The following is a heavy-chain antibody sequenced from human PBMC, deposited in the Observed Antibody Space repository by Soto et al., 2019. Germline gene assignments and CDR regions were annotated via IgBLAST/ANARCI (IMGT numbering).Heavy chain of an antibody. CDR1: GGSISTYY. CDR3: ARDAMTTVIPYYYYFGMDV. J-gene: IGHJ6*02. V-gene: IGHV4-59*01. Sequence: QVQLQESGPGLVKPSETLSLTCTVSGGSISTYYWSWIRQPPGKGLEWIGYIYYSGTTNYNPCLNSRVTISVDTSKNQFSLKLSSVTAADTAVYYCARDAMTTVIPYYYYFGMDVWGQGTTVTVSS. D-gene: IGHD4-17*01. CDR2: IYYSGTT.